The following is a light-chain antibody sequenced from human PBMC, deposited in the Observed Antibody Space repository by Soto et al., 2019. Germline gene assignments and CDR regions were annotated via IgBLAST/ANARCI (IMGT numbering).Light chain of an antibody. Sequence: IVLTQSPATLSVSPGERATLSCRASQSVSSNLAWYQQKPGQAPRLLIYGASTRATGIPARFSGSGSETDVTLTISSLEPEDFAVYYCQQYNNWPPITCGQGTRL. J-gene: IGKJ5*01. CDR3: QQYNNWPPIT. CDR1: QSVSSN. CDR2: GAS. V-gene: IGKV3-15*01.